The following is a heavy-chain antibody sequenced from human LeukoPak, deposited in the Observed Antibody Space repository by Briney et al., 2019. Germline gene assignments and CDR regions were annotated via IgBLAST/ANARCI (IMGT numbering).Heavy chain of an antibody. CDR1: GDSVSSNSAA. D-gene: IGHD4-17*01. Sequence: SQTLSLTCAISGDSVSSNSAAWNWIRQSPSRGLEWLGRTYYRSKWYNDYAVSVKSRITINPDTSKNQFSLQLNSVTPEDTAVYYCAKGGDYWLSPKYDAFDIWGQGTMVTVSS. CDR3: AKGGDYWLSPKYDAFDI. V-gene: IGHV6-1*01. CDR2: TYYRSKWYN. J-gene: IGHJ3*02.